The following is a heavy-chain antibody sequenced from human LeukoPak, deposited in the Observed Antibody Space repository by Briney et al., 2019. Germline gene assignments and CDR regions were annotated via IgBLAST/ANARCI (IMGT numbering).Heavy chain of an antibody. J-gene: IGHJ4*02. CDR2: IWYDGSNK. V-gene: IGHV3-33*01. D-gene: IGHD4-17*01. Sequence: RRSLRLSCAACGLIFSSYGMHRVRQAPGKGLEWVAVIWYDGSNKYYADSVKGRFTISRDNSRNTLYLQMNSLRGEDTAVHYCARDEGDYEPYDYWGQGTLVTVSS. CDR3: ARDEGDYEPYDY. CDR1: GLIFSSYG.